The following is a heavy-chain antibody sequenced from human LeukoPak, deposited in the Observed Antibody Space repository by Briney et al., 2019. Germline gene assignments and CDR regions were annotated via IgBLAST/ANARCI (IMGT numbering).Heavy chain of an antibody. V-gene: IGHV1-69*13. CDR1: GGTFSSYA. Sequence: SVKVSCKASGGTFSSYAISWVRQAPGQGLEWMGGIIPIFGTANYAQKFQGRVTITADESTSTAYMELSSLRSEDTAVYYCAREQDYDSSGYYSNYYYYYGMDVWGQGTTVTVSS. D-gene: IGHD3-22*01. J-gene: IGHJ6*02. CDR2: IIPIFGTA. CDR3: AREQDYDSSGYYSNYYYYYGMDV.